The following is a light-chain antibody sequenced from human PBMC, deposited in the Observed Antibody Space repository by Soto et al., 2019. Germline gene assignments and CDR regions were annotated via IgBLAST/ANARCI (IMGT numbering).Light chain of an antibody. Sequence: EVVLTQSPGTLSLSPGERATLSCRASQSVSNNYFAWYQQKPGQAPRLLIFGSSDRATGIPDRFSGSGSGTDFTLTISRLEPEDFAVYYCQQYGSSPPYTFGQGTKRES. CDR3: QQYGSSPPYT. CDR2: GSS. V-gene: IGKV3-20*01. J-gene: IGKJ2*01. CDR1: QSVSNNY.